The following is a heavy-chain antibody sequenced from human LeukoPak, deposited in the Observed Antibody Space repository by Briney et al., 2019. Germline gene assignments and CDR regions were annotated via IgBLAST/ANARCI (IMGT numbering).Heavy chain of an antibody. V-gene: IGHV3-23*01. CDR3: AKVTYYYDSSGYYSPYYFDY. D-gene: IGHD3-22*01. CDR2: NSGSGGST. J-gene: IGHJ4*02. CDR1: GFTFSTYA. Sequence: PGGSLRLSCAASGFTFSTYAMSWVRQAPGKGLEWVSANSGSGGSTYYADSVKGRFTISRDNSKNTPYLQMNSLRAEDTAVYYCAKVTYYYDSSGYYSPYYFDYWGQGTLVTVSS.